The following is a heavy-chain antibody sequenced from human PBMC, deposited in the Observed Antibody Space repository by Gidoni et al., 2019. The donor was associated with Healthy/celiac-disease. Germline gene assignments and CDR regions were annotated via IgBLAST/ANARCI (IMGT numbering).Heavy chain of an antibody. CDR3: ARGPGSSGWYSDVWFDP. CDR1: GFTFSSYW. V-gene: IGHV3-74*01. Sequence: EVQLVESGGGLVQPGGSLRLSCAASGFTFSSYWMHWVRQAPGKGLVWVSRINSDGSSTSYADSVKGRFTISRDNAKNTLYLQMNSLRAEDTAVYYCARGPGSSGWYSDVWFDPWGQGTLVTVSS. D-gene: IGHD6-19*01. CDR2: INSDGSST. J-gene: IGHJ5*02.